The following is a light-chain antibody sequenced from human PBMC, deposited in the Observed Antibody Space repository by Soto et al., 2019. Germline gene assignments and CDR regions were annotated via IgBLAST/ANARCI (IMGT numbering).Light chain of an antibody. CDR1: QSVSSN. J-gene: IGKJ1*01. Sequence: EIVMTQSPATLSVSPGERATLSCRASQSVSSNLAWYQQKPGQVPRLLLYGASTRATGIPARFSGSGSGTEFTLSISSLHSEAFAVYYCQLYNNWVWTFGQGTKVEVK. CDR3: QLYNNWVWT. V-gene: IGKV3-15*01. CDR2: GAS.